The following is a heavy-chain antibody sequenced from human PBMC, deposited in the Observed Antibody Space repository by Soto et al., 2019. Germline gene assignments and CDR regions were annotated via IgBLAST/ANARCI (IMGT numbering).Heavy chain of an antibody. Sequence: ASVKVSCKASGYTFTSYAMHWVRQAPGQRLEWMGWINAGNGNTKYSQKFQGRVTITRDTSASTAYMELSSLRSEDTAVYYCARGGYCSSTSCYTTWFDPWGQGTLVTVSS. CDR3: ARGGYCSSTSCYTTWFDP. CDR2: INAGNGNT. J-gene: IGHJ5*02. D-gene: IGHD2-2*02. V-gene: IGHV1-3*01. CDR1: GYTFTSYA.